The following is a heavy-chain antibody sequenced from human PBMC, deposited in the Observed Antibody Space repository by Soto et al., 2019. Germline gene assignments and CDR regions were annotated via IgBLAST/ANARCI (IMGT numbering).Heavy chain of an antibody. CDR2: IIPIFGTA. Sequence: QVQLVQSGAEVKKPGSSVKVSCKASGGTFSSYAISWMRQAPGQGLEWMGGIIPIFGTANYAQKFQGRVTITADESTSTAYMELSSLRSEDTAVYYCARSIVVVTASYWYFDLWGRGTLVTVSS. CDR1: GGTFSSYA. J-gene: IGHJ2*01. V-gene: IGHV1-69*12. CDR3: ARSIVVVTASYWYFDL. D-gene: IGHD2-21*02.